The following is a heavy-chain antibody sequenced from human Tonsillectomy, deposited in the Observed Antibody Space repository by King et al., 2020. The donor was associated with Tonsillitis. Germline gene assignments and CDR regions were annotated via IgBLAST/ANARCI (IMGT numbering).Heavy chain of an antibody. V-gene: IGHV3-7*01. CDR3: VRDSSPSRSGIYYDVFDI. CDR1: GFTFSGFW. D-gene: IGHD3-10*01. CDR2: INRDASRK. Sequence: QLVQSGGGLVQPGGSLRLSCAVSGFTFSGFWMTWVREAPGKGLEWVANINRDASRKNYLDSVEGRFTISRDNAKKSLYLQMNSLRAEDTALYYCVRDSSPSRSGIYYDVFDIWGQGTMVTVSS. J-gene: IGHJ3*02.